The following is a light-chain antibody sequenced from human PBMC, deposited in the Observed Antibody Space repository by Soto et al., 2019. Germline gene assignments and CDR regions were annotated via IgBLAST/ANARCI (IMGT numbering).Light chain of an antibody. Sequence: DIQMTQSPPSLSASVGDRVTITCRASQSISSYLNWYQQKPGKAPKLLIYAASSLQSGVPSRFSGSGSGTDFTLTISSLQPEDFATYYCQQSYSTPPTFGHGTRLEIK. V-gene: IGKV1-39*01. CDR1: QSISSY. J-gene: IGKJ5*01. CDR2: AAS. CDR3: QQSYSTPPT.